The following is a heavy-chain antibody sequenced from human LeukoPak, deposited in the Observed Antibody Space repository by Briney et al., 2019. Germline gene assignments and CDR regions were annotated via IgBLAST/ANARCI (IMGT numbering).Heavy chain of an antibody. V-gene: IGHV4-38-2*02. J-gene: IGHJ3*02. CDR1: GYSISSGYY. CDR2: IYHSGST. Sequence: SETLSLTCTVSGYSISSGYYWGWIRQPPGKGLEWIGSIYHSGSTYYNPSLKSRVTISVDTSKNQFSLKLSSVTAADTAVYYCARDPYYYDSSGYSASAFDIWGQGTMVTVSS. CDR3: ARDPYYYDSSGYSASAFDI. D-gene: IGHD3-22*01.